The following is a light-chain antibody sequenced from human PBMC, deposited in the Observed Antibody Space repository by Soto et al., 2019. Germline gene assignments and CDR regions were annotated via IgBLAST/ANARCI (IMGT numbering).Light chain of an antibody. CDR3: SSYTSINTYV. V-gene: IGLV2-14*03. CDR1: SSDVGAYNF. CDR2: EVS. Sequence: QSALTQPASVSGSPGQSITISCTGTSSDVGAYNFVSWYQQHPGKAPKLMIYEVSNRPSGVSNRFSGSKSGSTASLTISGLQAEDEADYYCSSYTSINTYVFATGTKVTVL. J-gene: IGLJ1*01.